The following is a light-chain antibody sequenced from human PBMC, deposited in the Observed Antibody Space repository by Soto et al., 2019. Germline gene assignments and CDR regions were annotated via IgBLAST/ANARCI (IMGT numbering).Light chain of an antibody. CDR1: SSNIGAGYD. Sequence: QSVLTQPPSVSGAPGQRVTISCTGSSSNIGAGYDVYWYQQLPGTAPKLLINGNSNRPSGVPDRFSGSKFGTSASLAITGLQAEDEADYYCQPYDSSLSGSVFGEGTKLTVL. J-gene: IGLJ2*01. CDR3: QPYDSSLSGSV. V-gene: IGLV1-40*01. CDR2: GNS.